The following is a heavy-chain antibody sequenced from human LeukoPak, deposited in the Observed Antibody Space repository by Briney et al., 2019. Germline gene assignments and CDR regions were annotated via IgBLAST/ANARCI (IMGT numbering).Heavy chain of an antibody. CDR3: ARGSYDILTGYYADY. CDR1: GGTFSSYA. J-gene: IGHJ4*02. V-gene: IGHV1-69*05. D-gene: IGHD3-9*01. CDR2: IIPILGTA. Sequence: ASVKVSCKTSGGTFSSYAISWVRQAPGQGLEWMGGIIPILGTANYAQKFQGRVTITTDESTSTAYMELSSLRSEDTAVYYCARGSYDILTGYYADYWGQGTLVTVSS.